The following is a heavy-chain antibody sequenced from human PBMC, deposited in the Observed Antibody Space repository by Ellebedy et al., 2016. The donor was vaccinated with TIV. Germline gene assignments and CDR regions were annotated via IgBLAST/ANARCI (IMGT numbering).Heavy chain of an antibody. Sequence: SETLSLTCTVSGGSISSSSYYWGWIRQPPGKGLEWIGSIYYSGSTYYNPSLKSRVTISVDTSKNQFSLKPSSVTAADTAVYYCARHLLHPNLRLGELSLNWYFDLWGRGTLVTVSS. CDR1: GGSISSSSYY. J-gene: IGHJ2*01. CDR2: IYYSGST. V-gene: IGHV4-39*01. CDR3: ARHLLHPNLRLGELSLNWYFDL. D-gene: IGHD3-16*02.